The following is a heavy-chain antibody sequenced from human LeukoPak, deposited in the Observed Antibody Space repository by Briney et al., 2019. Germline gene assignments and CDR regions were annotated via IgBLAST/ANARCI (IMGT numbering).Heavy chain of an antibody. CDR3: ARVHHYYYYYMDV. V-gene: IGHV4-59*01. Sequence: SETLSLTCTVSGGSISSYYWSWIRQPPGKGLEWIGYIYYSGSTNYNPSLKSRVTISVDTSKNRFSLKLSSVTAADTAVYYCARVHHYYYYYMDVWGKGTTVTVSS. J-gene: IGHJ6*03. CDR2: IYYSGST. CDR1: GGSISSYY.